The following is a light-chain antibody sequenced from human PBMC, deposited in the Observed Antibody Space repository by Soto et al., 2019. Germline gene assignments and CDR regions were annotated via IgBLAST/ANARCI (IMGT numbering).Light chain of an antibody. CDR3: QQYNNWPRT. CDR2: GAS. V-gene: IGKV3-15*01. J-gene: IGKJ1*01. Sequence: EIVMTQSPATLSVSPGGRATLSCRASQSVSSNLAWYQQKPGQAPRLLIYGASTRATGIPARFSGSGSGTEFTLTISSLQSEDFAVYYCQQYNNWPRTFGHGTKVDIK. CDR1: QSVSSN.